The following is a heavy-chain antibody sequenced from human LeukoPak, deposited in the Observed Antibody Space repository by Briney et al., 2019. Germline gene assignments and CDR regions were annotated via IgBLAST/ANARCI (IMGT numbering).Heavy chain of an antibody. Sequence: SVKVSCKASGGTFSSYAISWVRQAPGQGLEWMGRIIPILGIANYAQKFQGRVTITADKSTSTAYMELSSLRSEDTAVYHCARVGYYDSSGYTHAPLFDYWGQGTLVTVSS. CDR2: IIPILGIA. CDR3: ARVGYYDSSGYTHAPLFDY. D-gene: IGHD3-22*01. CDR1: GGTFSSYA. V-gene: IGHV1-69*04. J-gene: IGHJ4*02.